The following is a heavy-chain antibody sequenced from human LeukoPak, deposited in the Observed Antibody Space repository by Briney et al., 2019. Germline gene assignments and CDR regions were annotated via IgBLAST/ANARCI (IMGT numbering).Heavy chain of an antibody. CDR1: GGTFSSYA. J-gene: IGHJ5*02. CDR3: ARGGDDYDYVWGSYRYGGNWFDP. Sequence: GASVKVSCKASGGTFSSYAISWVRQAPGQGLEWMGGIIPIFGTANYAQKFQGRVTITADESTSTAYMELSSLRSEDTAVYYCARGGDDYDYVWGSYRYGGNWFDPWGQGTLVTVSS. V-gene: IGHV1-69*13. D-gene: IGHD3-16*02. CDR2: IIPIFGTA.